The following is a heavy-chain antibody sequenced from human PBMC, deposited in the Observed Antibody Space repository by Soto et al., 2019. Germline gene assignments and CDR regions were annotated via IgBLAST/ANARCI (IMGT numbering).Heavy chain of an antibody. CDR3: AKGAGSFHYDY. J-gene: IGHJ4*02. V-gene: IGHV3-23*01. CDR2: ITSSGGTT. CDR1: GFTFSSYA. Sequence: DVQLLESGGELVQPGGSLRLSCAASGFTFSSYAMSWVRQAPGKGLEWVSAITSSGGTTFYADSVKGRFTISRDNSIKTTFLQMNSLRAEDTAVYFCAKGAGSFHYDYWGQGALVTVSS. D-gene: IGHD6-19*01.